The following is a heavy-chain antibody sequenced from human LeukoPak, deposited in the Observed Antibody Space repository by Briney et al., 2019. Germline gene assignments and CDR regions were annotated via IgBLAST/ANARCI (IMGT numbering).Heavy chain of an antibody. CDR3: ARIYYYDSNGRYRWLDS. CDR1: GFTFSNYW. CDR2: IKEDGSEK. J-gene: IGHJ5*01. V-gene: IGHV3-7*01. Sequence: GGSLRLSCTASGFTFSNYWMSWVRQAPGKGLEWVAIIKEDGSEKYYVDSVKGRFTISRDNAKSSLSLQMDSLRAEDTAIYYCARIYYYDSNGRYRWLDSWGQRTLVTVSS. D-gene: IGHD3-22*01.